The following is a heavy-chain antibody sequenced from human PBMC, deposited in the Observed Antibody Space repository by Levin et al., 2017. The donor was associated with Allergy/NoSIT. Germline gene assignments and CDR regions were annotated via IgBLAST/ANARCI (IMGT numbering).Heavy chain of an antibody. V-gene: IGHV4-39*07. CDR3: ARDEMVHEIQYYYGMDV. CDR2: IYYSGST. Sequence: MPSETLSLTCTVSGGSITSSSYYWGWIRQPPGKGLEWIGNIYYSGSTYYNPSLRSRVTISVDTSKNQFSLKMSSVTAADTAVYYCARDEMVHEIQYYYGMDVWGQGTTVTVSS. J-gene: IGHJ6*02. D-gene: IGHD2-8*01. CDR1: GGSITSSSYY.